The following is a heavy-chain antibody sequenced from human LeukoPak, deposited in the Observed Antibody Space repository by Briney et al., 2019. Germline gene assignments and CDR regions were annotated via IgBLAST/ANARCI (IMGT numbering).Heavy chain of an antibody. V-gene: IGHV3-23*01. CDR1: GFTFSSSA. Sequence: GGSLRLSCAASGFTFSSSAMSWVRQVPGKGLEWVSGISASGGSTSYADSVRGRFTISRDNAKNSMYLQMTSLRAEDTAVYYCARDYDYSDYWGQGTLVTVSS. D-gene: IGHD3-16*01. CDR2: ISASGGST. CDR3: ARDYDYSDY. J-gene: IGHJ4*02.